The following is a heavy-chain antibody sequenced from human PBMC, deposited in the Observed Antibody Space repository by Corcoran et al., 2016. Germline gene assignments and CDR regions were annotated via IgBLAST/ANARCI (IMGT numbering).Heavy chain of an antibody. CDR3: AREERCLPPAGTLLGDY. D-gene: IGHD1-26*01. Sequence: QLQLQESGPGLVKPSETLSLTCTVSGGSISSSDYYWGWIRQPPGKGLEWIWTIYYNGATQYSPCSRGRVTMSVDTSKNQFSLKLSSATAAETGVDFGAREERCLPPAGTLLGDYWGPGTLVTVSS. CDR1: GGSISSSDYY. CDR2: IYYNGAT. J-gene: IGHJ4*02. V-gene: IGHV4-39*07.